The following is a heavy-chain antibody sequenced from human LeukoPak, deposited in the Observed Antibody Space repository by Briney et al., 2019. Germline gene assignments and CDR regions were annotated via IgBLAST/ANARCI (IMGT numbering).Heavy chain of an antibody. CDR2: INHSGST. J-gene: IGHJ4*02. Sequence: PSETLSLTCAVYGGSFSGYYWSWIRQPPWKGLEWIGEINHSGSTNYNPSLKSRVTISVDTSKNQFSLKLSSVTAADTAVYYCARRWIQLWYGYWGQGTLVTVSS. CDR1: GGSFSGYY. D-gene: IGHD5-18*01. CDR3: ARRWIQLWYGY. V-gene: IGHV4-34*01.